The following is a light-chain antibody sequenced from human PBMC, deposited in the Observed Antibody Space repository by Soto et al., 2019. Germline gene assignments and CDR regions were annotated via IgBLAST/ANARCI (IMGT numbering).Light chain of an antibody. CDR3: QQYGTSQWT. Sequence: EIVLTQSPGTLSLSPGERATLSCRASQSVSSNDLAWYQQKPGQATRLLIYGASSRATGIPDRFSGSGSGTDFTLTISRLEPEDFALYYCQQYGTSQWTFGQGTKVEIK. J-gene: IGKJ1*01. V-gene: IGKV3-20*01. CDR1: QSVSSND. CDR2: GAS.